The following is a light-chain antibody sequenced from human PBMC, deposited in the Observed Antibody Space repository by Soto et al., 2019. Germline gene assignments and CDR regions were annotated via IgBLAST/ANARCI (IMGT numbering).Light chain of an antibody. V-gene: IGKV1-5*03. Sequence: IELTQYHSTLTGSVGERVTITCRASQTISSWLAWYQKKPGKAPKLLIYKASTLKSGVPSRFSGRGAGTECTHAVCRMMPNASSTERVQEYMGYVGALGGGTKVDIK. J-gene: IGKJ4*01. CDR3: QEYMGYVGA. CDR2: KAS. CDR1: QTISSW.